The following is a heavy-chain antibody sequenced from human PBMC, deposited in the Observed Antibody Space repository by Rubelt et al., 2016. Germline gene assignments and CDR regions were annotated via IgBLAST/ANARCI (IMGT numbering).Heavy chain of an antibody. CDR2: ISWNSAML. Sequence: PGRSLRLSCASSGFPFEDCVMHWVRQVPGKGLEWVSGISWNSAMLQYADSVKGRFTISRDNAKNSLHLQMSSLRAEDTAVYYCARDVSRGDYYPYHYYAMDIWGRGTTVTVSS. D-gene: IGHD1-26*01. CDR3: ARDVSRGDYYPYHYYAMDI. V-gene: IGHV3-9*01. CDR1: GFPFEDCV. J-gene: IGHJ6*02.